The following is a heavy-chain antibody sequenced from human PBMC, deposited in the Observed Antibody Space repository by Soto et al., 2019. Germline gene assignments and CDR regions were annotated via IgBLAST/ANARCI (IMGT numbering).Heavy chain of an antibody. CDR1: GFSFSSYA. CDR2: ISGSGDST. J-gene: IGHJ4*02. CDR3: ARRISGWYFAY. D-gene: IGHD6-19*01. Sequence: EVQLLESGGGLVQPGGSLRLSCAASGFSFSSYAMNWFRQAPGKGLEWVSVISGSGDSTYYADSVKGRFTISRDNSKNTLYLQMISLRAEDTAVYYCARRISGWYFAYLGQGTLVIVSS. V-gene: IGHV3-23*01.